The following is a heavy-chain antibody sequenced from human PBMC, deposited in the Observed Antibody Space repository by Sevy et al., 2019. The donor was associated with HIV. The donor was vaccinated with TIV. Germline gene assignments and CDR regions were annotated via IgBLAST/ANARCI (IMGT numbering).Heavy chain of an antibody. J-gene: IGHJ5*02. V-gene: IGHV4-39*01. CDR1: GGSISSSSYY. CDR2: IYYSGST. D-gene: IGHD3-22*01. CDR3: ARLGTYYYDSSGYYYNWFDP. Sequence: SETLSLTCTVSGGSISSSSYYWGWIRQPPGKGLEWIGSIYYSGSTYYNPSLKSRVPISVDTSKNQFSLKLSSVTAADTAVYYCARLGTYYYDSSGYYYNWFDPWGQGTLVTVSS.